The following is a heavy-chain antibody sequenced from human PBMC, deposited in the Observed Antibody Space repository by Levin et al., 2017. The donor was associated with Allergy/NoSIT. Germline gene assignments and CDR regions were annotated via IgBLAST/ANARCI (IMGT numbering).Heavy chain of an antibody. V-gene: IGHV4-31*03. CDR2: SYYSGTA. Sequence: PSGTLSLTCTVSGDSISSGHYYWSWIRQPPGKGLEWIGHSYYSGTAYYNPSLKSRLTISVDTSQNQFSLTLSSVTAAATAVYYCARVRNAGGRGWFDSWGQGTLVTVSS. CDR1: GDSISSGHYY. D-gene: IGHD2-8*02. CDR3: ARVRNAGGRGWFDS. J-gene: IGHJ5*01.